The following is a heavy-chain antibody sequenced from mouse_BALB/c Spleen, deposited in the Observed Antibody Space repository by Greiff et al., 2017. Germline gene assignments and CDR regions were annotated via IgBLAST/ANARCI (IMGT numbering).Heavy chain of an antibody. CDR3: ARGTTATSPGYYAMDY. J-gene: IGHJ4*01. CDR1: GYTFTSYW. Sequence: QVQLQQPGAELVKPGAPVKLSCKASGYTFTSYWMNWVKQRPGRGLEWIGRIDPSDSETHYNQKFKDKATLTVDKSSSPAYLQLSSLTSEDSAVYYWARGTTATSPGYYAMDYWGQGTSVTVSS. CDR2: IDPSDSET. D-gene: IGHD1-2*01. V-gene: IGHV1-69*02.